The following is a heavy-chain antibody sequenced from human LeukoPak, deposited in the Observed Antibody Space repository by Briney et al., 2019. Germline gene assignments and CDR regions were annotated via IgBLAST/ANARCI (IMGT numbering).Heavy chain of an antibody. Sequence: SVKVSCNASGGTFSSYAISWVRQAPGQGLEWMGGIIPIFGTANYAQKFQGRVTITTDESTSTAYMELSSLRSEDTAVYYCARGRGWLQSDAFDIWGQGTMVTVSS. CDR2: IIPIFGTA. CDR3: ARGRGWLQSDAFDI. D-gene: IGHD5-24*01. CDR1: GGTFSSYA. J-gene: IGHJ3*02. V-gene: IGHV1-69*05.